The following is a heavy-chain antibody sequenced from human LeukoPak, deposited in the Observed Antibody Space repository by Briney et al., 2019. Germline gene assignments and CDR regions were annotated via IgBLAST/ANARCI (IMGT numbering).Heavy chain of an antibody. CDR1: GYTFTSYD. Sequence: ASVKVSCKASGYTFTSYDINWVRQATGQGLEWMGWMNPNSGNTNYAQKFQGRVTITTDTSISTAYMELSSLRSEDTAVYYCATGRDIVLMVYASPSRYFDYWGQGTLVTVSS. J-gene: IGHJ4*02. CDR3: ATGRDIVLMVYASPSRYFDY. CDR2: MNPNSGNT. D-gene: IGHD2-8*01. V-gene: IGHV1-8*01.